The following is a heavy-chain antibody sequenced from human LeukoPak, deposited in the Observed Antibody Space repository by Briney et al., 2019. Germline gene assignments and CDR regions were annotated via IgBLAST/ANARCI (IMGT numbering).Heavy chain of an antibody. J-gene: IGHJ4*02. CDR2: IHSDGTGT. CDR1: GFTFSSCW. Sequence: PGGSVRLSCAASGFTFSSCWMHWVRQAPGKGLVWVSRIHSDGTGTIYADSVQGRFTISRDNARNTLYVQMNSLRAEDTAVYYCARESEDGSSGRRVDYWGEGTLVTVSS. CDR3: ARESEDGSSGRRVDY. D-gene: IGHD2-15*01. V-gene: IGHV3-74*01.